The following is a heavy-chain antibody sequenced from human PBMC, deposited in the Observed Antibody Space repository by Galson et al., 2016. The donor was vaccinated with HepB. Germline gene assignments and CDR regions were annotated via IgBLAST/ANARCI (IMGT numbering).Heavy chain of an antibody. CDR3: VKESPVRGNHFEY. D-gene: IGHD3-16*01. J-gene: IGHJ4*02. CDR1: GFSLNSYA. Sequence: SLRLSCAASGFSLNSYAMTWVRQAPGKGLQWVSAISATGGTTYYGESVKGRFTISRDNSKNTLYLQMNSLRAEDTAVYYCVKESPVRGNHFEYWGQGTLVTVSS. V-gene: IGHV3-23*01. CDR2: ISATGGTT.